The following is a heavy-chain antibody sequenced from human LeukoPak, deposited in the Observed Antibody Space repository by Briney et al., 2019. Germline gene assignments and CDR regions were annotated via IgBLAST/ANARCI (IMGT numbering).Heavy chain of an antibody. CDR1: GYTFTSYD. J-gene: IGHJ3*02. V-gene: IGHV1-8*03. CDR2: MNPNSGNT. CDR3: ARVVIRVVPAAHDAFDI. D-gene: IGHD2-2*01. Sequence: ASVNVSCKASGYTFTSYDINWVRQATGQGLEWMGWMNPNSGNTGYAQKFQGRVTITRNTSISTAYMELSSLRSEDTAVYYCARVVIRVVPAAHDAFDIWGQGTMVTVSS.